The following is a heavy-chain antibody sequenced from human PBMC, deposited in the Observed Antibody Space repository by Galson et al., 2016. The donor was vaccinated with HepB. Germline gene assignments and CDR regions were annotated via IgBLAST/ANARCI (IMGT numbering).Heavy chain of an antibody. CDR3: VRVGTSWGGDAFDV. D-gene: IGHD2-21*01. J-gene: IGHJ3*01. CDR2: VRHRARSYTT. CDR1: GLMFSDYY. V-gene: IGHV3-72*01. Sequence: SLRLSCAASGLMFSDYYMDWVRQAPGKGLEWVGRVRHRARSYTTEYAASVTGRFTISRDDSRNSLFLQMKSLKPEDTAVYYCVRVGTSWGGDAFDVWGQGTMVTVSS.